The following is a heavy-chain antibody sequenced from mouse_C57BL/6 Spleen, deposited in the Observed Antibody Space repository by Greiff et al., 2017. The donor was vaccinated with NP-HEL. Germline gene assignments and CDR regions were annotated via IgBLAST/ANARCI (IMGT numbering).Heavy chain of an antibody. CDR2: IDPEDGDT. CDR3: TLDGYDAWFAY. V-gene: IGHV14-1*01. CDR1: GFNIKDYY. D-gene: IGHD2-2*01. Sequence: VQLQQSGAELVRPGASVKLSCTASGFNIKDYYMHWVKQRPEQGLEWIGRIDPEDGDTEYAPKFQGKATMTADTSSNTAYLQLSSLTSEDTAVYYCTLDGYDAWFAYWGQGTLVTVSA. J-gene: IGHJ3*01.